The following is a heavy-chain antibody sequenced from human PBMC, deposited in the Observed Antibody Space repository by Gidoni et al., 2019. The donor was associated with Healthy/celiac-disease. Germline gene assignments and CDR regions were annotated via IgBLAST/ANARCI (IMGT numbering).Heavy chain of an antibody. CDR2: ISYIGST. J-gene: IGHJ4*02. Sequence: QLQLQESGPGLVEPSDTLSLTCTLAAASTSSSSSYWGCIRPPPGKGLECIGSISYIGSTYYNPSLKSRITISVDTSKTQFSLKLSSVTAADTAVYYCATHGSGSQYYFDYWGQGTLVTVSS. D-gene: IGHD3-10*01. V-gene: IGHV4-39*01. CDR3: ATHGSGSQYYFDY. CDR1: AASTSSSSSY.